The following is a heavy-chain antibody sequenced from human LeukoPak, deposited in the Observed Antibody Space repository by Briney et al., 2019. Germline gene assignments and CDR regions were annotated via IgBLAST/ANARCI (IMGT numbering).Heavy chain of an antibody. CDR3: ARIRLDYSETRIDSFDI. Sequence: GSLRLSCAASGFIVSSNYMSWVRQAPGKGLEWVSSIYSGGSTYYADSVKGRYTISRHNPNTLCLQMNSLETEDTAVYYCARIRLDYSETRIDSFDIWGQGTMVTVSS. J-gene: IGHJ3*02. V-gene: IGHV3-53*04. D-gene: IGHD3-22*01. CDR2: IYSGGST. CDR1: GFIVSSNY.